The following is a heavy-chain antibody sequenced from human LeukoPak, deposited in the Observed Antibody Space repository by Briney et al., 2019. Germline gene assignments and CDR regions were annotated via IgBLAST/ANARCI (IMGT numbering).Heavy chain of an antibody. V-gene: IGHV4-30-4*01. CDR2: VYHSGLT. CDR1: GGSISGADYY. CDR3: ASRGYNYGSESR. Sequence: SETLSLTCTVSGGSISGADYYWSWIRQPPGKGLEWIGYVYHSGLTYYNPSLKSRLAISVDTSKNQFSLKLSSVTAADTAVYYCASRGYNYGSESRWGQGTLVTVSS. J-gene: IGHJ4*02. D-gene: IGHD5-18*01.